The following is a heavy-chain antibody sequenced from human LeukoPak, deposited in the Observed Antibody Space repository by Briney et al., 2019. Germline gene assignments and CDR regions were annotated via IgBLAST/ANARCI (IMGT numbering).Heavy chain of an antibody. J-gene: IGHJ4*01. CDR2: IFHTGNT. CDR1: DYSLSSGYY. D-gene: IGHD5-24*01. CDR3: ARVGYILERDGYSFNFEV. Sequence: SETLSLTCTVSDYSLSSGYYWGWIRQPPGKGLEWIGSIFHTGNTYYNPSLKSRVTISVDTSKNEFSLKVNSVTAADTAVYYCARVGYILERDGYSFNFEVWGHGRRVTVSS. V-gene: IGHV4-38-2*02.